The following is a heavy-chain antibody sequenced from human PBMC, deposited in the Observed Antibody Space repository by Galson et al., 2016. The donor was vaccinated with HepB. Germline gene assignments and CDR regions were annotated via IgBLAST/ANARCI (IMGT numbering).Heavy chain of an antibody. Sequence: SLRLSCAASGFDFSAYYMTWIRQAPGKGPEWISDINSGGSSISYADSVKGRFTISGDNAKNSLHLQMNSLRADDTAVYYCAREVSAPNGYNWYFDLWGRGTLVTVSS. CDR1: GFDFSAYY. J-gene: IGHJ2*01. V-gene: IGHV3-11*01. CDR3: AREVSAPNGYNWYFDL. CDR2: INSGGSSI. D-gene: IGHD5-18*01.